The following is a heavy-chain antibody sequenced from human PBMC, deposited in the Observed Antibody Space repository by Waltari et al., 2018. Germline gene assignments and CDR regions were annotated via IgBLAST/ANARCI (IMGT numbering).Heavy chain of an antibody. J-gene: IGHJ4*02. CDR3: AKDRNYKWAFDY. Sequence: QVQLVESGGGVVQPGRSLRLSCAVPGFALSSSGMHWVRQVPGKGLEWVAVILNDGIKYHADSVKGRFTISRDSSKNTLYLQMNSLRAEDTALYYCAKDRNYKWAFDYWGQGVLVTVSS. CDR2: ILNDGIK. V-gene: IGHV3-30*18. D-gene: IGHD1-7*01. CDR1: GFALSSSG.